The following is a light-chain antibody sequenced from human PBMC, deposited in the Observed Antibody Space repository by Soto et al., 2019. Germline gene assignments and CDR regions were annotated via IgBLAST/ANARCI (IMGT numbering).Light chain of an antibody. V-gene: IGKV3-15*01. Sequence: EIVMTQSPATLSVSPGERATLSCRASQSVSNNLAWYQQKHGQAPRLLIYGASTRDNGVPARFSGSGSGTEFTLTISSLQSEDSAVYYCQQHNNWPPYTFGQGTKLEIK. CDR3: QQHNNWPPYT. CDR2: GAS. J-gene: IGKJ2*01. CDR1: QSVSNN.